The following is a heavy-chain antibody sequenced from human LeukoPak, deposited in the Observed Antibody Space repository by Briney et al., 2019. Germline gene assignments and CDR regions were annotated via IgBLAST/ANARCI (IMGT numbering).Heavy chain of an antibody. CDR1: GGSISSGSYY. V-gene: IGHV4-61*02. J-gene: IGHJ4*02. Sequence: SETLSLTCTVSGGSISSGSYYWSWIRQPAGKGLEWIGRIYTSGSTNYNPSLKSRVTISVDTSKNQFSLKLSSVTAADTAVYYCAGGYDPDSFDCWGQGTLVTVSS. CDR3: AGGYDPDSFDC. D-gene: IGHD5-12*01. CDR2: IYTSGST.